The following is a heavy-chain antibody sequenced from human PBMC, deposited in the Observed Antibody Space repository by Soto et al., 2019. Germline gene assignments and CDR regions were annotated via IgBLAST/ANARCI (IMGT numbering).Heavy chain of an antibody. J-gene: IGHJ6*02. CDR3: ARSKVVVVGNYYYGMDV. Sequence: ASVKVSCKASGYTFTSYGISWVRQAPGQGLERMGWISAYNGNTNYAQKHQGRVTMTTDTSTSTAYMELRSLRSDDTSVYYFARSKVVVVGNYYYGMDVWGQGTTVTVSS. D-gene: IGHD2-15*01. CDR1: GYTFTSYG. CDR2: ISAYNGNT. V-gene: IGHV1-18*01.